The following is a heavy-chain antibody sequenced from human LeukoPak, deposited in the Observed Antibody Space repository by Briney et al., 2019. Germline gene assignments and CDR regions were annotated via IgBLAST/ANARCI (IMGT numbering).Heavy chain of an antibody. CDR1: GGSFSGYY. Sequence: PSETLSLTCAVYGGSFSGYYWSWIRQPPGKGLEWIGEINHSGSTNYNPSLRSRVTISVDTSKNQFSLKLSSVNAAETAVYYCARASMVRGVNWFDPWGQGTLVTVSS. D-gene: IGHD3-10*01. CDR3: ARASMVRGVNWFDP. CDR2: INHSGST. J-gene: IGHJ5*02. V-gene: IGHV4-34*01.